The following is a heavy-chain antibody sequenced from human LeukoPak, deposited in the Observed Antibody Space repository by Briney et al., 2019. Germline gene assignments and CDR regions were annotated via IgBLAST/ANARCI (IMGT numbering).Heavy chain of an antibody. CDR1: GFTFSGYL. J-gene: IGHJ5*02. CDR3: VRSDWFDP. Sequence: GGSLRLSCAASGFTFSGYLMHWVRQAPGKGLVWVSRIKSDGSSTTYADSVKGRFTVSRDNAKSTLYLQMNSLRAEDTAVYYCVRSDWFDPWGQGALVTVSS. CDR2: IKSDGSST. V-gene: IGHV3-74*03.